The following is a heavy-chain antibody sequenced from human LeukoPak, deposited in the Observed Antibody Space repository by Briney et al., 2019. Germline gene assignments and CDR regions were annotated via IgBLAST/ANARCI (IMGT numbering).Heavy chain of an antibody. CDR2: IYYSGST. J-gene: IGHJ5*02. V-gene: IGHV4-61*08. CDR1: GGSISSGGYY. CDR3: ARGGTLLWFGES. D-gene: IGHD3-10*01. Sequence: SETLSLTCTVSGGSISSGGYYWSWIRQPPGKGLEWIGYIYYSGSTNYNPSLKSRVTISVDTSKNQFSLKLSSVTAADTAVYYCARGGTLLWFGESWGQGTLVTVSS.